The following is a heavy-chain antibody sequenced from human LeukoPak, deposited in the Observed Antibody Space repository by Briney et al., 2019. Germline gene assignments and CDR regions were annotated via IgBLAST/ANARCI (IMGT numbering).Heavy chain of an antibody. CDR3: ATPRNFTMIVVSHAFDI. CDR1: GGTFSSYA. D-gene: IGHD3-22*01. V-gene: IGHV1-69*05. J-gene: IGHJ3*02. CDR2: IIPIFGTA. Sequence: SVKVSCKASGGTFSSYAISWVRQAPGQGLEWMGGIIPIFGTANYAQKFQGRVRITTDESTSTAYMELSSLRSEDTAVYYCATPRNFTMIVVSHAFDIWGQGTMVTVSS.